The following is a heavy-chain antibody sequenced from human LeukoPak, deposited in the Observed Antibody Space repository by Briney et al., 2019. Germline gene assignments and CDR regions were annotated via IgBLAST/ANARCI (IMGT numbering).Heavy chain of an antibody. CDR1: GGSISSGGYY. V-gene: IGHV4-30-2*01. J-gene: IGHJ4*02. D-gene: IGHD6-19*01. CDR2: IYHSGST. CDR3: ARQAVAGQTPDY. Sequence: PSETLSLTCTVSGGSISSGGYYWSWIRQPPGKGLEWIGYIYHSGSTYYNPSLKSRVTISVDRSKNQFSLKLSSVTAADTAVYYCARQAVAGQTPDYWGQGTLVTVSS.